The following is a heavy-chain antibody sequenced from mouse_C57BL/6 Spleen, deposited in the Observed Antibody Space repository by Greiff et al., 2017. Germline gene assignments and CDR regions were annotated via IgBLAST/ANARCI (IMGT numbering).Heavy chain of an antibody. CDR1: GYTFTSYW. CDR2: IHPNSGST. J-gene: IGHJ2*01. CDR3: ARGEYGKNPVDY. D-gene: IGHD2-10*02. V-gene: IGHV1-64*01. Sequence: VKLQQPGAELVKPGASVKLSCKASGYTFTSYWMHWVKQRPGQGLEWIGMIHPNSGSTNYNEKFKSKATLTVDKSSSTAYMQLSSLTSEDSAVYYCARGEYGKNPVDYWGQGTTLTVSS.